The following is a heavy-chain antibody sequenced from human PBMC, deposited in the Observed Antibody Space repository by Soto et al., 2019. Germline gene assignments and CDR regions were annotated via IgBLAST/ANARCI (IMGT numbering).Heavy chain of an antibody. Sequence: EVQLVQSGAEMKKPGESLKISCKGSGYNFTNYWIGWVRQMPGKGLEWMGIIFPGDSDTRYSPSFQGQVIISADKSINTAYLQWRSLNPSDTAMYYCASWVASGTDHFDYWGQGTVVTVSS. CDR1: GYNFTNYW. CDR2: IFPGDSDT. J-gene: IGHJ4*02. D-gene: IGHD1-26*01. V-gene: IGHV5-51*01. CDR3: ASWVASGTDHFDY.